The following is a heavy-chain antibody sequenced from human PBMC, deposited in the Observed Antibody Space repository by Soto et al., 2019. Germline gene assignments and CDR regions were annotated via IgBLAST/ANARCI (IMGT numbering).Heavy chain of an antibody. CDR2: IYYSGST. J-gene: IGHJ2*01. CDR3: ARDPSNLGGYWYFDL. V-gene: IGHV4-59*01. D-gene: IGHD7-27*01. Sequence: SETLSLTCTVSGGSISSYYWSWIRQPPGKGLEWIGYIYYSGSTNYNPSLKSRVTISVDTSKNQFSLKLSSVPAADTAVYYCARDPSNLGGYWYFDLWGRGTLVTVSS. CDR1: GGSISSYY.